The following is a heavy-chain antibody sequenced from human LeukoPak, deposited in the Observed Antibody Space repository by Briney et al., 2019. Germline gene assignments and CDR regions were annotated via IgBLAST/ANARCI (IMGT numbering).Heavy chain of an antibody. CDR2: IYYSGST. CDR1: GYSISSSNW. CDR3: ARSTCNWNYAVIDY. V-gene: IGHV4-28*01. Sequence: SDTLSLTCAVSGYSISSSNWWGWIRQPPGQGLEWIGYIYYSGSTYYNPSLKSRVTMSVDTSKNQFSLKLSSVTAVDTAVYYCARSTCNWNYAVIDYWGQGTLVTVSS. D-gene: IGHD1-7*01. J-gene: IGHJ4*02.